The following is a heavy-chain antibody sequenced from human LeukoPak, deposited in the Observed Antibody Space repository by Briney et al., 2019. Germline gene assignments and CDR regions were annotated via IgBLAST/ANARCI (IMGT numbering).Heavy chain of an antibody. Sequence: GGSLRLSCAASGFTFSSYAMSWVRQAPGKGLEWVSAISGSGGSTYYADSVKGRFTISRDNSKNTLYLQMNSLRAEDTAVYYCAKREALLWFGERIVDYWGQGTLVTVSS. CDR2: ISGSGGST. CDR1: GFTFSSYA. J-gene: IGHJ4*02. V-gene: IGHV3-23*01. D-gene: IGHD3-10*01. CDR3: AKREALLWFGERIVDY.